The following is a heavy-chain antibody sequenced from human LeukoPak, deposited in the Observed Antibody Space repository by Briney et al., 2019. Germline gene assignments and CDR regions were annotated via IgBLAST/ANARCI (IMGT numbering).Heavy chain of an antibody. CDR2: IYYSGST. V-gene: IGHV4-30-4*01. Sequence: PSETLSLTCTVSGGSISSGDYYWSWIRQPPGKGLEWIGYIYYSGSTYYNPSLKSRVTISVDTSKNQFSLKLSSVTAADTAVYYCARALGYYGSGSYGVRFDPWGQGTLVTVSS. CDR1: GGSISSGDYY. CDR3: ARALGYYGSGSYGVRFDP. J-gene: IGHJ5*02. D-gene: IGHD3-10*01.